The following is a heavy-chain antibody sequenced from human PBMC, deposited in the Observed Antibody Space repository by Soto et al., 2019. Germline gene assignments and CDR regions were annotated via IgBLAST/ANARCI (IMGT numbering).Heavy chain of an antibody. J-gene: IGHJ4*02. CDR2: SSGSGGST. D-gene: IGHD6-13*01. V-gene: IGHV3-23*01. CDR1: GFTFSSYA. Sequence: EVQLLESGGGLVQPGGSLRLSCAASGFTFSSYAMSWVRQAPGKGLEWVSASSGSGGSTYYADSVKGRFTISRDNSKNTLYLQMNSLRAEDTAVYYCAKDSLRATYSSSWLFDYWGQGTLVTVSS. CDR3: AKDSLRATYSSSWLFDY.